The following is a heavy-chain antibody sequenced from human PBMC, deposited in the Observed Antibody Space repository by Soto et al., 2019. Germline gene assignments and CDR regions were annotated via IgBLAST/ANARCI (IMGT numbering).Heavy chain of an antibody. CDR2: IWHDGNNK. D-gene: IGHD1-26*01. J-gene: IGHJ6*02. CDR3: ASDLVGASDSYGLDV. CDR1: GFTFSNYG. V-gene: IGHV3-33*01. Sequence: PGGSLRLSCAASGFTFSNYGMHWVRQAPGKGLEWVAIIWHDGNNKYYADSVRGRFIISRDNSKNRLYLQMNSLRAEDTAVYYCASDLVGASDSYGLDVWGQGPPVPVSS.